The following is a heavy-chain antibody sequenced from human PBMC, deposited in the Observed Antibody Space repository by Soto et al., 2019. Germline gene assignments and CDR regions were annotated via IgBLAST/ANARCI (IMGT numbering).Heavy chain of an antibody. CDR3: ARDYKCLRTYDY. D-gene: IGHD3-10*01. CDR1: SDSVSSYY. Sequence: CKASSDSVSSYYRQRVRRAPGQGLEWMGIINPSGGSTSYAQKFQGRVTMTRDTSTSTVYMELSSLRSGDTAVYYCARDYKCLRTYDYCSQGPLVTVSS. J-gene: IGHJ4*02. CDR2: INPSGGST. V-gene: IGHV1-46*01.